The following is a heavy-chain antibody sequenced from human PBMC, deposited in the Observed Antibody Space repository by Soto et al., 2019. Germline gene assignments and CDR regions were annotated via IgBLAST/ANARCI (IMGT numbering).Heavy chain of an antibody. V-gene: IGHV3-30*18. D-gene: IGHD6-13*01. CDR1: VFTFISYG. CDR3: AKGGGSSWFLNFDY. Sequence: GGSLRLSCAASVFTFISYGMHWVRQAPGKGLEWVAVISYDGSNKYYADSVKGRFTISRDNSKNTLYLQMNSLRAEDTAVYYCAKGGGSSWFLNFDYWGQGTLVTVSS. CDR2: ISYDGSNK. J-gene: IGHJ4*02.